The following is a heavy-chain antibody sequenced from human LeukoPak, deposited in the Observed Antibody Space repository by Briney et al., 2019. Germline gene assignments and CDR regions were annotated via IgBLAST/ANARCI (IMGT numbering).Heavy chain of an antibody. D-gene: IGHD1-7*01. CDR2: IKQDGSQT. J-gene: IGHJ4*02. CDR3: ARSTWNYDY. Sequence: GGSLRLSSTTSGFSFSSYYMTWVRQPPVKGLEWVATIKQDGSQTHYVDSVKGRFTISRDNAKNSLYLQMFSLRAEDTAVYYCARSTWNYDYWGPGTLVIVSS. V-gene: IGHV3-7*01. CDR1: GFSFSSYY.